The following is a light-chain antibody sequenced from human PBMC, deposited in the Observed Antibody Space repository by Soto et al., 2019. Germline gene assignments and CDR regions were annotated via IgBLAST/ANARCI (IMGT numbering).Light chain of an antibody. V-gene: IGLV1-47*01. J-gene: IGLJ1*01. CDR2: RNN. Sequence: QSVLTQPPSASGTPGQRVTISCSGSSSNIGSNYVYWYQQLPGTAPKLLIYRNNQRPSGVPDRFSGSKSGTSASLDISGLRSEDEADYYCAAWDDSLSGRGVFGTGTKVTGL. CDR1: SSNIGSNY. CDR3: AAWDDSLSGRGV.